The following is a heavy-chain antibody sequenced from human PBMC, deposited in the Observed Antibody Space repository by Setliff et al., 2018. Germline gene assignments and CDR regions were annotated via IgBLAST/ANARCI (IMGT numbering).Heavy chain of an antibody. CDR2: IGAYNGNT. D-gene: IGHD3-10*01. V-gene: IGHV1-18*01. CDR1: GYTFTNYG. J-gene: IGHJ6*02. CDR3: ARDLPRGGYYYYGMDV. Sequence: ASVKVSCKASGYTFTNYGVTWVRQAPGQGLEWMGWIGAYNGNTYNAHKFQGRVTITADESTSTAYMELSSLRSEDTAVYYCARDLPRGGYYYYGMDVWGQGTTVTVSS.